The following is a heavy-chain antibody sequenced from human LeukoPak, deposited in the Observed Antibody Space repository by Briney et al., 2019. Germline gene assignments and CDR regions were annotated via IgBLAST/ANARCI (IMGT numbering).Heavy chain of an antibody. CDR1: GGSFSGYY. J-gene: IGHJ4*02. CDR2: INHSGST. V-gene: IGHV4-34*01. CDR3: ARGRYRPFDY. D-gene: IGHD1-26*01. Sequence: PSETLSLTCAVYGGSFSGYYWSWIRQPPGKGLEWIGEINHSGSTNYNPSLKSRVTISVDTSKNQFSLKLSSVTAADTAVYYCARGRYRPFDYWGQGTLVTVSS.